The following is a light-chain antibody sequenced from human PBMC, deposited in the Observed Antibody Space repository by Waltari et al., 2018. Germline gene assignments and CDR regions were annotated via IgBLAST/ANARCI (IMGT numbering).Light chain of an antibody. CDR2: EVF. CDR1: SRDLGGYRY. CDR3: SSFTSDSTLV. Sequence: QSALTQPASVSGSPGQSITISCTGTSRDLGGYRYVSGYQPHPGKAPKLMIYEVFSRPSGVSGCFSGSQAGNTASLTISGLQAEDEADDYCSSFTSDSTLVFGGGTKLTVL. J-gene: IGLJ3*02. V-gene: IGLV2-14*01.